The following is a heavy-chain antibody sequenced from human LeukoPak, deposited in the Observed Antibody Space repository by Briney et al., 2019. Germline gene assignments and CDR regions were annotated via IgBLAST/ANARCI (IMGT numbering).Heavy chain of an antibody. CDR3: AKEGGAGGNSPDH. Sequence: GGSLRLSCSTSGFALSVSGMHWVRQAPGKGLGWVAVIRNDGGTVYYADFAKGRFTISSDNSENTLYLQLRSLRGEDTAVYYCAKEGGAGGNSPDHWGQGTLVTVSS. D-gene: IGHD4-23*01. J-gene: IGHJ4*02. CDR1: GFALSVSG. V-gene: IGHV3-30-3*01. CDR2: IRNDGGTV.